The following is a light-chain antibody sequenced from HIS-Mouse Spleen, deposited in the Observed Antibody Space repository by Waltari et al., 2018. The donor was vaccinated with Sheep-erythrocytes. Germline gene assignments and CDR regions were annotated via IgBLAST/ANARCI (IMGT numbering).Light chain of an antibody. CDR2: DVS. Sequence: QSALTQPRSVSGSPGQSVTISCTGTSSDVGGYNYVSWYQQHPGKAPKLRIYDVSKRPSVGPDRFSGSKPGNTASLTISGLQAEYEADYYCCSYAGSYNHVFATGTKVTVL. V-gene: IGLV2-11*01. CDR1: SSDVGGYNY. J-gene: IGLJ1*01. CDR3: CSYAGSYNHV.